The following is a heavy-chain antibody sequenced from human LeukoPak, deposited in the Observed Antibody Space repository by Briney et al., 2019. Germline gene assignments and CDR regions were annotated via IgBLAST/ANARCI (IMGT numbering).Heavy chain of an antibody. D-gene: IGHD5-18*01. CDR2: IYYSGST. J-gene: IGHJ4*02. Sequence: SETLSLTCTVSGGSINSYYWSWIRQPPGKGLEWIGYIYYSGSTNYNPSLKSRVIISVDTSKNQFSLKLSSVTAADTAVYYCAKGLAMVAPFDYWGQGTLVTVSS. CDR1: GGSINSYY. CDR3: AKGLAMVAPFDY. V-gene: IGHV4-59*01.